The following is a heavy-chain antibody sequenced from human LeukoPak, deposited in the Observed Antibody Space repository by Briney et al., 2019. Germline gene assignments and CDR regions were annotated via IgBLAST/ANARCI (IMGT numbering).Heavy chain of an antibody. J-gene: IGHJ4*02. V-gene: IGHV4-39*01. CDR1: GGSINSNSYY. D-gene: IGHD3-10*01. CDR3: ARRRAYYSGSGITIDS. CDR2: FYYTGST. Sequence: SETLSLTCTVSGGSINSNSYYWDWIRQPPGEGLEWIGSFYYTGSTYYNPSLKSRVTISVDTSKNQFSLKLSSVTAADTAVYYCARRRAYYSGSGITIDSRGQGTLVTV.